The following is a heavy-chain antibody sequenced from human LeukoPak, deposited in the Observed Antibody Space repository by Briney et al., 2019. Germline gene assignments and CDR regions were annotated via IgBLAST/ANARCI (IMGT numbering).Heavy chain of an antibody. J-gene: IGHJ4*02. Sequence: PSETLSLTCTVSGGSISSGDYYWSWIRQPPGKGLEWIGYIYYSGSTYYNPSLKSRVTISVDTSKNQFSLKLSSVTAADTAVYYCARWTGYCSGGSCYSAGCFDYWGQGTLVTVSS. CDR3: ARWTGYCSGGSCYSAGCFDY. D-gene: IGHD2-15*01. CDR1: GGSISSGDYY. CDR2: IYYSGST. V-gene: IGHV4-30-4*01.